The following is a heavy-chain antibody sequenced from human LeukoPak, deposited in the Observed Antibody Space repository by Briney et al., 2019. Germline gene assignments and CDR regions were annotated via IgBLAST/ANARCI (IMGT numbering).Heavy chain of an antibody. CDR2: LSGDGTIT. J-gene: IGHJ4*02. Sequence: GGSLRLSCVASGGNFGSYWMHWVRQAPGKGLVWVARLSGDGTITRYADSVKGRFTISRDNSKNTVYLQLNSLRVEDTAVYFCARDPLVEMATRDYWGLGTLVTVSS. V-gene: IGHV3-74*01. CDR1: GGNFGSYW. D-gene: IGHD1-14*01. CDR3: ARDPLVEMATRDY.